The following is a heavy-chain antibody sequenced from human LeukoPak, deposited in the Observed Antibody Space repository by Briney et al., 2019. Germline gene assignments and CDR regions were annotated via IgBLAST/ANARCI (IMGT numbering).Heavy chain of an antibody. Sequence: GGSLRLSCVASGFTFSYFGMNWVRQAPGEGLEWVSSISGSGTYIYSTDSVKGRFTISRDNAKNSLYLLMNSLRAEDTAVYYCAREFTSGWIDYWGQGTPVTVSS. CDR1: GFTFSYFG. CDR3: AREFTSGWIDY. V-gene: IGHV3-21*01. CDR2: ISGSGTYI. D-gene: IGHD6-19*01. J-gene: IGHJ4*02.